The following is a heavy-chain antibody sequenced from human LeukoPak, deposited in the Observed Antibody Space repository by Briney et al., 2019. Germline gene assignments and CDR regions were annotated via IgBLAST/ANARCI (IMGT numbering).Heavy chain of an antibody. CDR2: INAGNGNT. D-gene: IGHD1-1*01. CDR3: AREAWHNWNDLDY. CDR1: GYTFTSYA. V-gene: IGHV1-3*01. Sequence: ASVKVSCKASGYTFTSYAMHWVRQAPGQRLEWMGWINAGNGNTKYSQKFQGRVTITRDTSASTAYMELSSLRSEGTAVYYCAREAWHNWNDLDYWGQGTLVTVSS. J-gene: IGHJ4*02.